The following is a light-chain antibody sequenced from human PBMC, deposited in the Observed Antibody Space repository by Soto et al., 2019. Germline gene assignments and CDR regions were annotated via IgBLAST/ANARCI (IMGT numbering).Light chain of an antibody. V-gene: IGKV3-20*01. CDR1: GTVSSGC. CDR3: QQYGSSRT. CDR2: GAS. J-gene: IGKJ1*01. Sequence: DIVLTQSPGTLSLSPGERATLSCRASGTVSSGCLAWYQQKPGQAPRLLIYGASSRATGIPDRFSGSGSGTDFTLTISRLEPEDFAVYYCQQYGSSRTFSQGTKVEIK.